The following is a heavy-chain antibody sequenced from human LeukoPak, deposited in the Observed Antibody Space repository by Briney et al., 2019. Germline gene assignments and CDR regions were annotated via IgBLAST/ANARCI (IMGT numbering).Heavy chain of an antibody. CDR3: IVFGDSNH. CDR1: GFTFSTYA. D-gene: IGHD4-17*01. V-gene: IGHV3-23*05. Sequence: GALRLSCTVSGFTFSTYAMNWVRQAPGKGLEWVSAIHTSGDTCYADSVKGRFTISRDTSKNTLYLQINSLRVEDTAVYYCIVFGDSNHWGQGTLVTVSS. CDR2: IHTSGDT. J-gene: IGHJ5*02.